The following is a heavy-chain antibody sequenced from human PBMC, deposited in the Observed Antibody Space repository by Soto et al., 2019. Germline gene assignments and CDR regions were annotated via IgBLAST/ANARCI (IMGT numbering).Heavy chain of an antibody. J-gene: IGHJ4*02. CDR2: IYYSGST. D-gene: IGHD3-22*01. CDR1: GDPVTINY. CDR3: AREYTMIVVDIGH. Sequence: SETLSLTCTVSGDPVTINYLSWVRLAPGKGLEWIGYIYYSGSTTYNPSLKSRVTMSADTSKDQFSLKLNSVTAEDTAVYYCAREYTMIVVDIGHWGPGTLVTVSS. V-gene: IGHV4-59*02.